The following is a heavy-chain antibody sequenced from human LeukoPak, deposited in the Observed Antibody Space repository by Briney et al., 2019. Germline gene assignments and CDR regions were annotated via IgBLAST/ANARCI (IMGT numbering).Heavy chain of an antibody. Sequence: SQTLSLTCTVSGGSISSGDYYWSWIRQPPGKGLEWIGYIYYSGSTYYNPSLKSRVTISVDTSKNQFSLKLSSVTAADAAVYYCTRENRPFCPFAFWGQGVLVTVSS. CDR3: TRENRPFCPFAF. D-gene: IGHD2/OR15-2a*01. CDR2: IYYSGST. V-gene: IGHV4-30-4*01. CDR1: GGSISSGDYY. J-gene: IGHJ4*02.